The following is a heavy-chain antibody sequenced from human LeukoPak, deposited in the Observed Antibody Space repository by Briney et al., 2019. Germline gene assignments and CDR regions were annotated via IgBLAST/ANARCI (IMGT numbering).Heavy chain of an antibody. D-gene: IGHD3-10*02. V-gene: IGHV3-48*03. J-gene: IGHJ6*04. CDR3: AELGITMIGGV. Sequence: GGSLRLSCAASGITFSSYEMYWVRQAPGKGLEWASYISSSGSTIYYADSVKGRFTIPRDNAKNSLYLQMNSLRAEDTAVYYCAELGITMIGGVWGKGTTVTISS. CDR1: GITFSSYE. CDR2: ISSSGSTI.